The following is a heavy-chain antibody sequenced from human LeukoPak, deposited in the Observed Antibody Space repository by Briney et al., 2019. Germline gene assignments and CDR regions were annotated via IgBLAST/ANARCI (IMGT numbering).Heavy chain of an antibody. Sequence: GGSLRLSCAASGFTFSSYAMSWFRQAPGKGLEWVSAISGSGGSTYYADSVKGRFTISRDNSKNTLYLQMNSLRAEDTAVYYCAKDSGSSGYRGFFDYWGQGTLVTVSS. D-gene: IGHD3-22*01. CDR3: AKDSGSSGYRGFFDY. V-gene: IGHV3-23*01. CDR1: GFTFSSYA. J-gene: IGHJ4*02. CDR2: ISGSGGST.